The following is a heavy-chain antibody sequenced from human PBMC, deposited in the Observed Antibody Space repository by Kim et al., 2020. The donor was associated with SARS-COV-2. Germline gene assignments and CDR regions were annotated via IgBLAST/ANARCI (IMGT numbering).Heavy chain of an antibody. D-gene: IGHD2-2*01. V-gene: IGHV3-20*01. J-gene: IGHJ3*02. CDR1: GFTFDDYG. CDR2: INWNGGST. Sequence: GGSLRLSCAASGFTFDDYGMSWVRQAPGKGLEWVSGINWNGGSTGYADSVKGRFTISRDNAKNSLYLQMNSLRAEDTALYHCARDKCSSTSCYEGHDAFDIWGQGTMVTVSS. CDR3: ARDKCSSTSCYEGHDAFDI.